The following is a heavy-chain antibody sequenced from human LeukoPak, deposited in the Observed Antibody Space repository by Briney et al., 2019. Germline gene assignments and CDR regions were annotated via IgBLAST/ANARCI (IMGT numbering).Heavy chain of an antibody. Sequence: PSETLSLTCAVYGGSFSGYCWSWIRQPPGKGLEWIGEINHSGSTNYNPSLKSRVTISVDTSKNQFSLKLSSVTAADTAVYYCARAIEDTARNIYYYYYMDVWGKGTTVTVSS. CDR1: GGSFSGYC. D-gene: IGHD5-18*01. CDR3: ARAIEDTARNIYYYYYMDV. V-gene: IGHV4-34*01. J-gene: IGHJ6*03. CDR2: INHSGST.